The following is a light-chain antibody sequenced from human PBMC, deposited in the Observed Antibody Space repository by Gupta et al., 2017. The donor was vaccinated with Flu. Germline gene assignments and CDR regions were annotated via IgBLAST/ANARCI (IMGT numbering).Light chain of an antibody. Sequence: RVALPCRASQSVSSNLAWYQQKPGQAPRLLIYDASTRATGVPARFSGSGSGTEFSLTISSLQSEEFAVYYCQQYNNWPPGFTFGPGTKVDIK. CDR2: DAS. CDR3: QQYNNWPPGFT. J-gene: IGKJ3*01. V-gene: IGKV3-15*01. CDR1: QSVSSN.